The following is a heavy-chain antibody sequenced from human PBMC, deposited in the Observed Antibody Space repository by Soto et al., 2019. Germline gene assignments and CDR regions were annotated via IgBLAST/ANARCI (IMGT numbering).Heavy chain of an antibody. Sequence: QVQLIQSEAAVKKPGSSVRVSCTASGGIFGSHGFSWVRQAPGQRLEWVGGFIPIFRTLTYTEKFQARVRIAADESTNTVYLDLSSLTSEDTAVYYCVRDRRIYYSDPHDEFVASDYEVWGQGPMVSVSS. J-gene: IGHJ3*01. D-gene: IGHD3-22*01. CDR2: FIPIFRTL. V-gene: IGHV1-69*01. CDR3: VRDRRIYYSDPHDEFVASDYEV. CDR1: GGIFGSHG.